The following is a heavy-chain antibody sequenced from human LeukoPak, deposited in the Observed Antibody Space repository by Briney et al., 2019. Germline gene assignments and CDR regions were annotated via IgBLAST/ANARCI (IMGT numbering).Heavy chain of an antibody. CDR1: GGSISSGSYY. CDR2: IYTSGST. D-gene: IGHD4-17*01. V-gene: IGHV4-61*02. J-gene: IGHJ4*02. CDR3: ARVSTVTTSVDY. Sequence: SETLSLTCTVSGGSISSGSYYWSWIRQPAGKGLEWIGRIYTSGSTNYNPSLKSRVTISVDTSKNQFSLKLSSVTAADTAVYYCARVSTVTTSVDYWGQGTLVTVSS.